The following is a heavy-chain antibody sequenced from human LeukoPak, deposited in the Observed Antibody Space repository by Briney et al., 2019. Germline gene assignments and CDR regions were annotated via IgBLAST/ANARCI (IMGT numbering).Heavy chain of an antibody. CDR1: GFTFSSYS. V-gene: IGHV3-48*01. J-gene: IGHJ4*02. D-gene: IGHD6-13*01. CDR2: ISSSGSTI. CDR3: ASWYSSSSSMAFDY. Sequence: GSLRLSCAASGFTFSSYSMNWVRQAPGKGLEWVSYISSSGSTIYYADSVKGRFTISRDNAKNSLYLQMNSLRAEDTAVYYCASWYSSSSSMAFDYWGQGTLVTVSS.